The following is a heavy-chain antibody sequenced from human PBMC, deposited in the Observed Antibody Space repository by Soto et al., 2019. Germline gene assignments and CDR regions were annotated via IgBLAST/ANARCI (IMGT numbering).Heavy chain of an antibody. D-gene: IGHD3-22*01. CDR2: IIPIFCTA. Sequence: ASLHVSCKASRGTFSCHALSWLRQAPEQGLAWMGGIIPIFCTAHYAQKFQGRVTITEDESTSTAYMERSSLRSEDTAVYYCAHNNYYDSSCYYNFDYWRQVTGVTV. J-gene: IGHJ4*02. CDR3: AHNNYYDSSCYYNFDY. V-gene: IGHV1-69*13. CDR1: RGTFSCHA.